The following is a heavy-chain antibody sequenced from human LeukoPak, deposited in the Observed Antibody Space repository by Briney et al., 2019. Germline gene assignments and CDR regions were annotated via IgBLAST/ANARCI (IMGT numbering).Heavy chain of an antibody. J-gene: IGHJ4*02. V-gene: IGHV3-23*01. CDR1: GFTFSSYA. Sequence: GGSLRLSCAASGFTFSSYAMSWVRQAPGKGLEWVSVISGSGGSTYYADSAKGRFTISRDNSKNTLYLQMNSLRAEDTAVYYCAKDSTMYYESSRGLIDYWGQGTLVTVSS. D-gene: IGHD3-22*01. CDR3: AKDSTMYYESSRGLIDY. CDR2: ISGSGGST.